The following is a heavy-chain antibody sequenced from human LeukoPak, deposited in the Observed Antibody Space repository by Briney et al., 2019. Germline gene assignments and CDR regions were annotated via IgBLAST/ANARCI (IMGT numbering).Heavy chain of an antibody. D-gene: IGHD5-12*01. CDR1: GYLINSGYC. Sequence: SETLSLTCSVSGYLINSGYCWGWFRQSPGKGLEWIGCIYSTGDTYDKRSLKRRVSISVDSSKNQFSLKLRSVTAADTAVYYCASRATVANIYFDSWGQGNLVTVSS. CDR2: IYSTGDT. CDR3: ASRATVANIYFDS. V-gene: IGHV4-38-2*02. J-gene: IGHJ4*02.